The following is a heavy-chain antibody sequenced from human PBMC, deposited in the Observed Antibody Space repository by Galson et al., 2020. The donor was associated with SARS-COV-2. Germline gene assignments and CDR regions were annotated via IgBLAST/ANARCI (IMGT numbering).Heavy chain of an antibody. CDR3: ARGRRRQLWPFDY. D-gene: IGHD5-18*01. Sequence: SETLSLTCAVYGGSFSGYYWSWIRQPPGKGLEWIGEINHSGSTNYNPSLKSRVTISVDTSKNQFSLKLSSVTAADTAVYYCARGRRRQLWPFDYWGQGTLVTVSS. J-gene: IGHJ4*02. CDR1: GGSFSGYY. CDR2: INHSGST. V-gene: IGHV4-34*01.